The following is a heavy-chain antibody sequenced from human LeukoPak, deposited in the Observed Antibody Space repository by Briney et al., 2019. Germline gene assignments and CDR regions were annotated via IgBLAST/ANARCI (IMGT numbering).Heavy chain of an antibody. V-gene: IGHV3-23*01. Sequence: GGSLRLSCAASGFIFSSYAMSWVRQTPGKGLEWVSAISGSGGSTYYADSVKGRFTISRDNSKNTLYLQMNSLRAEDMAVYYCAKDLVSAAVYDPWGQGTLVTVSS. CDR2: ISGSGGST. J-gene: IGHJ5*02. CDR3: AKDLVSAAVYDP. CDR1: GFIFSSYA. D-gene: IGHD6-13*01.